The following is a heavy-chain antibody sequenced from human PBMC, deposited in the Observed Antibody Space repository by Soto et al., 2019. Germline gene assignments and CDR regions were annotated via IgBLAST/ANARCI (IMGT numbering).Heavy chain of an antibody. J-gene: IGHJ6*02. V-gene: IGHV3-66*01. Sequence: EVQLVESGGGLVQPGGSLRLSCAASGFTVSSNYMSWVRQAPGKGLEWVSVIYSGGSTYYAASVKGRFTISRDNSKNTLYLQMNSLRAEDTAVYYCARFGNYNYYYGMDVWGQGTTVTVSS. D-gene: IGHD3-10*01. CDR1: GFTVSSNY. CDR2: IYSGGST. CDR3: ARFGNYNYYYGMDV.